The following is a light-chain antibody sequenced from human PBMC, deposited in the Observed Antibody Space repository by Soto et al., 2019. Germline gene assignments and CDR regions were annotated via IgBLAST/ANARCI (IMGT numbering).Light chain of an antibody. V-gene: IGLV7-43*01. CDR2: TTS. J-gene: IGLJ3*02. Sequence: QAVVTQEPSLTVSPGGTVTLTCASSTGAVTSGYYANWFQQKPGQAPRALIYTTSDKHSWTPARFSGSLLGGKAALTLSGAQAEDEAVYYCFLTYSGDYGALRVFGGGTKLTVL. CDR1: TGAVTSGYY. CDR3: FLTYSGDYGALRV.